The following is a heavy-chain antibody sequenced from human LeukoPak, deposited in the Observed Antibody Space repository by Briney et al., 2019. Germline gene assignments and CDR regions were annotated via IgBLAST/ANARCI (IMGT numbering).Heavy chain of an antibody. V-gene: IGHV4-38-2*02. CDR2: VHQSGST. D-gene: IGHD3-3*01. Sequence: SETLSLTCTVSGYSISSGYHYGWIRQPPGKGLEWIGSVHQSGSTYYNPSLKSRATISIDNSKNQFSLKLTSVTAADTAVYYCGSQREWSLTEYHFDYWGQGTLVTVSS. CDR3: GSQREWSLTEYHFDY. CDR1: GYSISSGYH. J-gene: IGHJ4*02.